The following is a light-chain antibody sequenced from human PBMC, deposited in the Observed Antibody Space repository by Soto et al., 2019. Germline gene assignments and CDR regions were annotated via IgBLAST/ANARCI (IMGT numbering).Light chain of an antibody. V-gene: IGKV1-39*01. CDR3: QQCDSTPQT. CDR2: TTS. CDR1: QSIDSH. Sequence: DIQMTQSPSSLSASVGDRVTITCRASQSIDSHLNWYQQKPGKPPKLLIHTTSSLQSGVPSRFSGSGTGTDFTRTISSLQPEDFATYYCQQCDSTPQTFGGGTKVEI. J-gene: IGKJ4*01.